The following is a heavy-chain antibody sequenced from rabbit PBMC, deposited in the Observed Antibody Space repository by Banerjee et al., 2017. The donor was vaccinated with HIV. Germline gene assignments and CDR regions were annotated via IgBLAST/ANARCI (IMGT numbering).Heavy chain of an antibody. D-gene: IGHD6-1*01. CDR2: IYTGSGST. Sequence: QEQLVESGGGLVQPTGSLTLTCTASGFSFSSSYWICWVRQAPGKGLEWIGCIYTGSGSTDYASWVNGRFTISKTSSTTVTLQMTSLTAADTATYFCARYYSYGYAGGTYAANLWGPGTLVTVS. V-gene: IGHV1S45*01. J-gene: IGHJ4*01. CDR1: GFSFSSSYW. CDR3: ARYYSYGYAGGTYAANL.